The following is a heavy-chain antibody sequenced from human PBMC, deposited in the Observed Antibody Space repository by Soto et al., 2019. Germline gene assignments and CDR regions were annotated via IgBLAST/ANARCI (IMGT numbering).Heavy chain of an antibody. V-gene: IGHV5-10-1*01. Sequence: ESLKISFKSSGYTFTSYWITWVRQIPGKGLEWMGRIDPSDSYTNYSPSFQGHVIISADKSISTAYLQWSSLKASDTAIYYCARLVGATLNYFDYWGQGALVTVSS. CDR2: IDPSDSYT. J-gene: IGHJ4*02. CDR1: GYTFTSYW. D-gene: IGHD1-26*01. CDR3: ARLVGATLNYFDY.